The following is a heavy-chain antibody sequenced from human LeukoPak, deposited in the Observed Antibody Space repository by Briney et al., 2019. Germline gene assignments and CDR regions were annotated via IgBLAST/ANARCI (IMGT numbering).Heavy chain of an antibody. CDR3: ARGDYDFWSGYYYHYGMDV. Sequence: GGSLRLSCAASGFTFSSYSMNWVRQAPGKGLEWVSSISSSSSYIYYADSVKGRFTISRDNAKNSLYLQMNSLRAEDTAVYYCARGDYDFWSGYYYHYGMDVWGQGTTVTVSS. D-gene: IGHD3-3*01. CDR1: GFTFSSYS. V-gene: IGHV3-21*01. J-gene: IGHJ6*02. CDR2: ISSSSSYI.